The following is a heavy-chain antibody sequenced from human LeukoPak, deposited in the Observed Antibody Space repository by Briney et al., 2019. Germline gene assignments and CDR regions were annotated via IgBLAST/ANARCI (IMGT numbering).Heavy chain of an antibody. D-gene: IGHD5-12*01. CDR1: AFTVINAC. CDR3: TTDHGGYDYRGDLFDY. J-gene: IGHJ4*02. V-gene: IGHV3-15*01. CDR2: IKSKTDGGTT. Sequence: GGSLRLSCSASAFTVINACISWVRPAPGKRPERVVRIKSKTDGGTTDDAAPVKGRLTISRDDSKNTLYLQMNSLKTEHTAVYYCTTDHGGYDYRGDLFDYWGQGTLVTVSS.